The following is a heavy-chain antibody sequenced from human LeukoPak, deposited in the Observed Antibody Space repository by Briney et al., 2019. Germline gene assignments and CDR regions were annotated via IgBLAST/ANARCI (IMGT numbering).Heavy chain of an antibody. CDR3: ARDYPTYYYRSGSYHYGMDV. J-gene: IGHJ6*04. D-gene: IGHD3-10*01. Sequence: GGSLRLSCAASGFTVSSNYMSWVRLAPGRGLEWVSVIYSGGSTYYADSVKGRFTISRDNSKNTLYLQMNSLRAEDTAVYYCARDYPTYYYRSGSYHYGMDVWGKGTTVTVSS. CDR2: IYSGGST. V-gene: IGHV3-53*01. CDR1: GFTVSSNY.